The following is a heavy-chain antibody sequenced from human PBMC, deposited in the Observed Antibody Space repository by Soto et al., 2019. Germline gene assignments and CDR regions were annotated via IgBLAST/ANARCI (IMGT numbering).Heavy chain of an antibody. CDR1: GFTFRTYA. V-gene: IGHV3-30-3*01. CDR3: AREDC. J-gene: IGHJ4*02. CDR2: ISYDGSNK. Sequence: GGSLRLSCAASGFTFRTYAMYWVRQAPGKGLEWVSVISYDGSNKYYADSVKGRFTISRDNSKNTLYLQMNSLRAEDTAVYYCAREDCWGQGTLVTVSS.